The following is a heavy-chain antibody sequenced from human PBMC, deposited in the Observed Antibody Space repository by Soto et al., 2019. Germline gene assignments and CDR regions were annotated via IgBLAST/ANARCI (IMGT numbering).Heavy chain of an antibody. CDR3: ARGDRYCSSTSCYMRLYYYYGMDV. CDR2: INHSGST. CDR1: GGSFSGYY. D-gene: IGHD2-2*02. J-gene: IGHJ6*02. Sequence: PETLSLTCAVYGGSFSGYYWSWIRQPPGKGLEWVGEINHSGSTNYNPSLKSRVTISVDTSKNQFSLKLSSVTAADTAVYYCARGDRYCSSTSCYMRLYYYYGMDVWGQGTTVTVSS. V-gene: IGHV4-34*01.